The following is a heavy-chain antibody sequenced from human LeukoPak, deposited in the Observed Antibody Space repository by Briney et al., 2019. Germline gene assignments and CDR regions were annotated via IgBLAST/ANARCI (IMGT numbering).Heavy chain of an antibody. CDR3: ARLLYDILTGYSVLGMDV. CDR1: GYSFASYW. CDR2: IYPGDSDT. Sequence: GESLQISCKGSGYSFASYWIGWVRQMPGKGLEWMGVIYPGDSDTRYSPSFQGQVTISADKSISTAYLQWSSLKASDTAMYYCARLLYDILTGYSVLGMDVWGQGTTVTVSS. D-gene: IGHD3-9*01. J-gene: IGHJ6*02. V-gene: IGHV5-51*01.